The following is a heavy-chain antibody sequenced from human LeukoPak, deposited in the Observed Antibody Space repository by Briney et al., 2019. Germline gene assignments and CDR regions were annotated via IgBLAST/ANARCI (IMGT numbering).Heavy chain of an antibody. J-gene: IGHJ4*02. CDR1: GGSINSYY. CDR2: IYYSGST. Sequence: SETLSLTCSVSGGSINSYYWNWIRQPPGKGLEWIGYIYYSGSTNYNPSLKSRVTISLDTSKNQFSLKLSSVTAADTAVYYCAREEAMALDYWGQGTLVTVSS. V-gene: IGHV4-59*01. CDR3: AREEAMALDY. D-gene: IGHD5-18*01.